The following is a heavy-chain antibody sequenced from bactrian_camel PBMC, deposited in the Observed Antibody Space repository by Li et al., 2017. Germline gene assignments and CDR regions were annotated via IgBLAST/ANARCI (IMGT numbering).Heavy chain of an antibody. D-gene: IGHD3*01. CDR3: APDPRGSGY. V-gene: IGHV3S31*01. Sequence: VQLVESGGGLVQPGGSLRLSCAASGFTFTSYSMSWIRQAPGKGLEWVSAINSGGGSTYYADSVKGRFTISRDNAKNTLYLQLNSLKIEDTAVYYCAPDPRGSGYWGQGTQVTVS. CDR1: GFTFTSYS. CDR2: INSGGGST. J-gene: IGHJ4*01.